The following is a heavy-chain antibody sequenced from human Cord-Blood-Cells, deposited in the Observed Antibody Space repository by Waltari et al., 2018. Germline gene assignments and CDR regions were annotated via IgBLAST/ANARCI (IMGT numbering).Heavy chain of an antibody. V-gene: IGHV4-31*03. CDR2: IYYSGST. D-gene: IGHD1-26*01. Sequence: QVQLQESGPGLVKPSQPLSLTCTVPGGSIRSGGFYWSWIPPHPGKGLEWIGYIYYSGSTYYNPSLKSRVTISVDTSKNQFSLKLSSVTAADTAVYYCARGPPEWEHYYGMDVWGQGTTVTVSS. CDR3: ARGPPEWEHYYGMDV. CDR1: GGSIRSGGFY. J-gene: IGHJ6*02.